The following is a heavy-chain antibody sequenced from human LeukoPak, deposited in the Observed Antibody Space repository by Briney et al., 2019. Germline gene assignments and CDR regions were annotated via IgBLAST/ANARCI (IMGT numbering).Heavy chain of an antibody. V-gene: IGHV1-69*06. CDR1: GYTFTGYY. D-gene: IGHD2-2*02. J-gene: IGHJ6*03. CDR3: ARSLRYCSSTSCYIDYYYYMDV. CDR2: IIPIFGTA. Sequence: GASVKVSCKASGYTFTGYYMHWVRQAPGQGLEWMGGIIPIFGTASYAQKFQGRVTITADKSTSTAYMELSSLRSEDTAVYYCARSLRYCSSTSCYIDYYYYMDVWGKGTTVTVSS.